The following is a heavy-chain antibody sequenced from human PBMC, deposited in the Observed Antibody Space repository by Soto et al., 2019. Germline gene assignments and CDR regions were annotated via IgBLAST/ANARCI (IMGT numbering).Heavy chain of an antibody. CDR2: ISAYNGNT. CDR3: ARDRNYCDSSGYFDY. J-gene: IGHJ4*02. CDR1: GYTFTSYG. V-gene: IGHV1-18*04. Sequence: ASVKVSCKVSGYTFTSYGISWVRQAPGQGLEWMGWISAYNGNTNYAQKLQGRVTMTTDTSTSTAYMELRSLRSDDTAVYYCARDRNYCDSSGYFDYWGQGTLVTVSS. D-gene: IGHD3-22*01.